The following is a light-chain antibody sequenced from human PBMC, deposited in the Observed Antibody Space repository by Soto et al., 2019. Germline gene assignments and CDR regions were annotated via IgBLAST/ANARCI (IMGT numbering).Light chain of an antibody. Sequence: DIQMTQSPSSLSASVGDRVTITCRASQGISSYLDWYQQKPGKAPNLLIYAASSLQRGVPSRFSGSGSGTDFTLTISSLQPEDVATYYCQKYNSAPPTFGAGTKVDIK. CDR2: AAS. V-gene: IGKV1-27*01. J-gene: IGKJ4*01. CDR1: QGISSY. CDR3: QKYNSAPPT.